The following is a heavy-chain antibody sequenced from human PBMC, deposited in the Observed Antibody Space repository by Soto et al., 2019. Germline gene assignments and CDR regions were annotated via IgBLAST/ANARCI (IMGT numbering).Heavy chain of an antibody. J-gene: IGHJ6*02. Sequence: VGSLRLSCAASGFTFSSYSMNWVRQAPGKGLEWVSSISSSSSYIYYADSVKGRFTISRDNAKNSLYLQMNSLRAEDTAVYYCARELGSYYDSSGFSYYYYGMDVWGQGTTVTVSS. V-gene: IGHV3-21*01. CDR2: ISSSSSYI. D-gene: IGHD3-22*01. CDR1: GFTFSSYS. CDR3: ARELGSYYDSSGFSYYYYGMDV.